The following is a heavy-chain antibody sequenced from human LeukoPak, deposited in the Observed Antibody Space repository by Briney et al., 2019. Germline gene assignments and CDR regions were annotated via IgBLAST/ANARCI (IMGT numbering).Heavy chain of an antibody. CDR2: IIPIFGTA. J-gene: IGHJ4*02. CDR1: GGTFISYA. D-gene: IGHD1-26*01. Sequence: GASVKVSCKASGGTFISYAISWVRQAPGQGLEWMGGIIPIFGTANYAQKFQGRVTITADESTSTAYMELSSLRSEDTAVYYCARERAQGVYTVGATTDFDYWGQGTLVTVSS. V-gene: IGHV1-69*13. CDR3: ARERAQGVYTVGATTDFDY.